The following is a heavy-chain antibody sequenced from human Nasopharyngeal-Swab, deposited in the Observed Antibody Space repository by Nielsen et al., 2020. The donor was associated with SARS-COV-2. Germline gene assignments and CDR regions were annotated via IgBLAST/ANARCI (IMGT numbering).Heavy chain of an antibody. J-gene: IGHJ5*02. CDR3: TTDLRSAGLTKNRLLLWFGELRRTNWFDP. D-gene: IGHD3-10*01. V-gene: IGHV3-15*01. CDR2: IKSKTDGGTA. Sequence: WIRQPPGKGLEGVGRIKSKTDGGTADYAAPVKGRFTISRDDSKNTLYLQMNSLKTEDTAVYYCTTDLRSAGLTKNRLLLWFGELRRTNWFDPWGQGTLVTVSS.